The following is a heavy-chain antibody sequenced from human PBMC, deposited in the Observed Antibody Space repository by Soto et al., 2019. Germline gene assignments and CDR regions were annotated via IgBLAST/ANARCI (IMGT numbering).Heavy chain of an antibody. CDR2: ISSSSSYI. CDR1: GFTFSSYS. D-gene: IGHD3-9*01. CDR3: AREATYYDIMTGYYALFGFDY. V-gene: IGHV3-21*01. Sequence: PGGSLRLSCAASGFTFSSYSMNWVRQAPGKGLEWVSSISSSSSYIYYADSVKGRFTISRDNAKNSLYLQMNSLRAEDTAVYYCAREATYYDIMTGYYALFGFDYWGQGTLVTVSS. J-gene: IGHJ4*02.